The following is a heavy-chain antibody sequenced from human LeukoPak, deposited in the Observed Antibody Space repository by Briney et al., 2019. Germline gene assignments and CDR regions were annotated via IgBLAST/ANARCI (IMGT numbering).Heavy chain of an antibody. V-gene: IGHV3-23*01. CDR1: GITLSNYG. J-gene: IGHJ5*02. CDR3: AKDPISSIAALFDP. CDR2: ISGSGGST. Sequence: GGSLRLSCAVSGITLSNYGMSWVRQAPGKGLEWVSAISGSGGSTYYADSVKGRFTISRDNSKNTLYLQMNSLRAEDTAVYYRAKDPISSIAALFDPWGQGILVSASS. D-gene: IGHD6-6*01.